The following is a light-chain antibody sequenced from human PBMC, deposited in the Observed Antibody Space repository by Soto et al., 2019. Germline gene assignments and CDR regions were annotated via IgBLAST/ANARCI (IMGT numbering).Light chain of an antibody. CDR1: SSDVGGYNY. CDR3: CSYAGSYSYV. CDR2: DVS. Sequence: SVLTQPRSVSGSPGQSVTVSCTGTSSDVGGYNYVSWYQQHPDKAPKLMISDVSKRPSGVPDRFSGSKSGNTASLTISGLQAEDKADYYCCSYAGSYSYVFGTGTKV. J-gene: IGLJ1*01. V-gene: IGLV2-11*01.